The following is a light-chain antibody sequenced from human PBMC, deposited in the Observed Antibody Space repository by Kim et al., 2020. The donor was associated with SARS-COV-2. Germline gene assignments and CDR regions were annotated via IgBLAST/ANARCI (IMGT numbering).Light chain of an antibody. J-gene: IGLJ1*01. Sequence: SSELTQDPSVSVALGQTVWISCQGDSLRTYFAYWYQQNPGQAPKLVIYGKDKRPSGIPARFSGSGSGNTASLTITGPQAEDEADYYCASRDSSGNLFVFGSGTKVTVL. CDR1: SLRTYF. CDR2: GKD. V-gene: IGLV3-19*01. CDR3: ASRDSSGNLFV.